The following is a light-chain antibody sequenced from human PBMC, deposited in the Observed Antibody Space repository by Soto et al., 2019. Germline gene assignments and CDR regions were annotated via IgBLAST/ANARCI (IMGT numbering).Light chain of an antibody. J-gene: IGLJ2*01. Sequence: QSVLTQPASVSGSPGQSITISCTGTSSDIGAYNFVSWYQQHPGKAPKLMLYDVNIRPSGVSNRFSGSKSGNTASLTISGLQAEDEAAYYCTSWTTSTTMIFGGGTKLTVL. CDR2: DVN. CDR3: TSWTTSTTMI. CDR1: SSDIGAYNF. V-gene: IGLV2-14*03.